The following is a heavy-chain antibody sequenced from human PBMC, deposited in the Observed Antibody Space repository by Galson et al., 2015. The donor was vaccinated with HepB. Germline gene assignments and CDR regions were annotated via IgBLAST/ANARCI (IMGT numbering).Heavy chain of an antibody. CDR3: ACSFSPIATVPGAAA. CDR2: ISAYNGNT. J-gene: IGHJ5*02. CDR1: GYTFTSYG. Sequence: SVKVSCKASGYTFTSYGISWVRQAPGQGLEWMGLISAYNGNTNYAQKLQGRVTMTTDTSTSTAYMELRSLRSDDTAVYYCACSFSPIATVPGAAAWGQGTLVTVSS. V-gene: IGHV1-18*01. D-gene: IGHD1-1*01.